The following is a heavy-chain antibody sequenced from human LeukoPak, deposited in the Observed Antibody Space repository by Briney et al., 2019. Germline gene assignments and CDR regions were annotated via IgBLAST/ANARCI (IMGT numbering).Heavy chain of an antibody. V-gene: IGHV1-8*01. CDR1: GHTFTIYD. CDR2: MNHNSANT. J-gene: IGHJ5*02. Sequence: TEKLSCNSSGHTFTIYDTMWVRGATAQGLECMVWMNHNSANTGDAKNFQGRVTMTRNTSISTAYMELSSVRSEDTAVYYCARGAYCSSTSCYHNWFDPWGQGTLVTVSS. D-gene: IGHD2-2*01. CDR3: ARGAYCSSTSCYHNWFDP.